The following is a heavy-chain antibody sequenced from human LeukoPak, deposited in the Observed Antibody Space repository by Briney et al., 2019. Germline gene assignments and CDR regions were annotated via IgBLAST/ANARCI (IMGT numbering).Heavy chain of an antibody. J-gene: IGHJ4*01. CDR2: IYYTGSS. D-gene: IGHD7-27*01. V-gene: IGHV4-59*02. CDR1: GGSVSDYY. CDR3: ASRKLGNDY. Sequence: SETLSLTCTVSGGSVSDYYWSWIRQSPGKGLEWIGYIYYTGSSSYNPTLRSRVTISADTSKNQFSLKLSSVTAADTAVYYCASRKLGNDYWGQGTLVTVSS.